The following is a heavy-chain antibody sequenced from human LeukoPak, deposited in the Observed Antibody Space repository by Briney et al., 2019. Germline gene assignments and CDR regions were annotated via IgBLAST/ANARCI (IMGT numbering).Heavy chain of an antibody. V-gene: IGHV1-24*01. CDR1: GYTLTELS. Sequence: GASVTVSCKVSGYTLTELSMHWVRQAPGKGLEWMGGFDPEDGETIYAQKFQGRVTMTEDTSTDAAYMELSSLRSEDTAVYYCATTTLRYCSSTSCYDPRNYYGMDVWGKGTTVTVSS. CDR3: ATTTLRYCSSTSCYDPRNYYGMDV. J-gene: IGHJ6*04. D-gene: IGHD2-2*01. CDR2: FDPEDGET.